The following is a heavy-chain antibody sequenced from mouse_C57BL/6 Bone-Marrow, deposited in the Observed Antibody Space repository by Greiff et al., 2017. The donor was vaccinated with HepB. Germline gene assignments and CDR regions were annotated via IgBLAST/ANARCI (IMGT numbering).Heavy chain of an antibody. V-gene: IGHV1-76*01. CDR1: GYTFTDYY. J-gene: IGHJ2*01. Sequence: QVQLKQSGAELVRPGASVKLSCKASGYTFTDYYINWVKQRPGQGLEWIARIYPGSGNTYYNEKFKGKATLTAEKSSSTAYMQLSSLTSEDSAVYFCARGAQATSDYWGQGTTLTVSS. D-gene: IGHD3-2*02. CDR3: ARGAQATSDY. CDR2: IYPGSGNT.